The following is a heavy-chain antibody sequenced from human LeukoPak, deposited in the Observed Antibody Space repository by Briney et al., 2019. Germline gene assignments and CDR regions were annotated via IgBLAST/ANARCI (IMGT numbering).Heavy chain of an antibody. D-gene: IGHD3-10*01. J-gene: IGHJ4*02. CDR2: IYTSGTT. CDR1: GDSFSTYY. Sequence: SETLSLTCTVSGDSFSTYYWSWIRQPAGKGLEWIGHIYTSGTTNYNPSLKSRVTMSIDTSKNQFSLKLSSITAADTAVYYCARDAKYYYGSRTYFFFEYWGQGTLLTVSS. V-gene: IGHV4-4*07. CDR3: ARDAKYYYGSRTYFFFEY.